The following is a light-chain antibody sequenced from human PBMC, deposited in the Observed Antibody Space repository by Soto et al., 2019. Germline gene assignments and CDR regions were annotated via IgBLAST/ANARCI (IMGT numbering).Light chain of an antibody. Sequence: DIQMTQSPATLSASVGDRITISCRASQSISNRLAWYQQKPGKAPKLLIYDASILESGVPSRFSGSGSGTEFSLTISSLQPDDFATYSCQQYSSYRTFGQGTKVDIK. CDR2: DAS. J-gene: IGKJ1*01. CDR1: QSISNR. CDR3: QQYSSYRT. V-gene: IGKV1-5*01.